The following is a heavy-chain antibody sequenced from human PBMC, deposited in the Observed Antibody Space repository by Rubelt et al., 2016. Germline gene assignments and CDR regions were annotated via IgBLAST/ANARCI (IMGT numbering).Heavy chain of an antibody. CDR3: ARGYGSGSYWNY. V-gene: IGHV4-34*01. J-gene: IGHJ4*02. D-gene: IGHD3-10*01. CDR2: INPSGSS. Sequence: QVQLQESGPGLVKPSETLSLTCAVSGDTSLHFWSWVRQPPGKGLEWIGEINPSGSSNYNPSLRSRVTISVDTSKSQFSLKLVSVTAAETAVDYCARGYGSGSYWNYWGQGTLVSVSS. CDR1: GDTSLHF.